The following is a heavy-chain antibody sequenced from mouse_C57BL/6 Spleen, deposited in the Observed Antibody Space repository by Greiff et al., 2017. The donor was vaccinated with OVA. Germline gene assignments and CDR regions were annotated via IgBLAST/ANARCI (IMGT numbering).Heavy chain of an antibody. Sequence: QVQLQQSGAELVKPGASVKISCKASGYAFSSYWMNWVKQRPGKGLEWIGQIYPGDGDTNYNGKFKGKATLTADKSSSTAYMQLSSLTSEDSAVYFCARSGQLRPLIDYWGQGTTLTVSS. CDR2: IYPGDGDT. D-gene: IGHD3-2*02. CDR3: ARSGQLRPLIDY. J-gene: IGHJ2*01. CDR1: GYAFSSYW. V-gene: IGHV1-80*01.